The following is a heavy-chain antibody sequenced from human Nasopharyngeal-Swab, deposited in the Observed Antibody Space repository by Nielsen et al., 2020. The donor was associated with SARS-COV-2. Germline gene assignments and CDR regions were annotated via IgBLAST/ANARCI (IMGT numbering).Heavy chain of an antibody. CDR1: GFTFSSYG. Sequence: GGSLRLSCAASGFTFSSYGMHWVRQAPGKGLEWVAVIWYDGSNKYYADSVKGRFTISRDNSKNTLYLQMNSLRAEDTAVYYCARGPLYSSSWWYGGRSEYFDYWGQGTLVTVSS. CDR2: IWYDGSNK. CDR3: ARGPLYSSSWWYGGRSEYFDY. J-gene: IGHJ4*02. D-gene: IGHD6-13*01. V-gene: IGHV3-33*01.